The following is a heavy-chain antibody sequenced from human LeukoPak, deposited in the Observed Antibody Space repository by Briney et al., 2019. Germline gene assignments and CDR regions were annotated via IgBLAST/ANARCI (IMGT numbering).Heavy chain of an antibody. Sequence: SETLSLTRTVSGGSISSSSYYWGWIRQPPGKGLEWIGSIYYSGSTYYNPSLKSRVTISADTSKDQFSLKLSSVTAADTAVYYCARLGMSSGHFDYWGQGTLVTVSS. D-gene: IGHD3-10*01. V-gene: IGHV4-39*01. CDR1: GGSISSSSYY. J-gene: IGHJ4*02. CDR3: ARLGMSSGHFDY. CDR2: IYYSGST.